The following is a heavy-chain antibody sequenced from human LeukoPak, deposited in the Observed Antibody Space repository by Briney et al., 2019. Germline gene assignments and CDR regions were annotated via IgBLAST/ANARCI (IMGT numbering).Heavy chain of an antibody. D-gene: IGHD6-13*01. CDR2: MNPNSGNT. V-gene: IGHV1-8*01. CDR3: ARGRRAAAGRNWFDP. Sequence: ASVKVSCKASGYTFTSYDINWVRQDTGQGLEWMGWMNPNSGNTGYAQKFQGRVTMTRNTSISTAYMELSSLRSEDTAVYYCARGRRAAAGRNWFDPWGQGTLVTVSS. CDR1: GYTFTSYD. J-gene: IGHJ5*02.